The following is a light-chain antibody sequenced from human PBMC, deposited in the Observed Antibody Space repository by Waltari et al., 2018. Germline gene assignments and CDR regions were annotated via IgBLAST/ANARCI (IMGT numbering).Light chain of an antibody. Sequence: DIQMTQSPSSLSASVGDRVTITCRASQTISSYLNWYQQKPGKAPHLLIYTASSLQSGVPSRFSCSGSGTDFTLTISSLQPEDFATYYCQQSSSTPPWTFGQGTKVEIK. CDR3: QQSSSTPPWT. V-gene: IGKV1-39*01. J-gene: IGKJ1*01. CDR1: QTISSY. CDR2: TAS.